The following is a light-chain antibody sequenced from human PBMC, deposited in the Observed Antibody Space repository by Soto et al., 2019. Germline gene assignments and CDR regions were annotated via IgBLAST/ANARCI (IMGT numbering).Light chain of an antibody. V-gene: IGLV2-8*01. CDR2: EVT. CDR1: SSDVVGYNY. CDR3: SSYAASNNFYFV. Sequence: QSALTQPPSASGSPGQSVTISCTGTSSDVVGYNYVSWYQQYPGRAPKLMIYEVTTRPSGVPDRFSGSKSGNTASLTVSGLHAEDEADYYCSSYAASNNFYFVFGGGTKLTVL. J-gene: IGLJ3*02.